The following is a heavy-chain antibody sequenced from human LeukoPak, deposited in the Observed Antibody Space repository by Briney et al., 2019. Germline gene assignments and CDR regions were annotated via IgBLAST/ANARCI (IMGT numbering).Heavy chain of an antibody. CDR1: GGSISSGGYY. V-gene: IGHV4-30-2*01. Sequence: SQTLSLTCTVSGGSISSGGYYWSWIRQPPGKGLEWIGYIHHSGSTYYNPSLKSRVTISVDRSKNQFSLKLSSVTAADTAVYYCARDLNLRIWYYYDSSGYSDAFDIWGQGTMVTVSS. CDR2: IHHSGST. D-gene: IGHD3-22*01. CDR3: ARDLNLRIWYYYDSSGYSDAFDI. J-gene: IGHJ3*02.